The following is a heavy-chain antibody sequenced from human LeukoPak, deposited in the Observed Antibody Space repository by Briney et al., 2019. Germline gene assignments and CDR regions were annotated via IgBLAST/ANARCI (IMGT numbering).Heavy chain of an antibody. CDR1: GFTFSSYS. CDR2: TSSSSSYI. D-gene: IGHD3-3*01. CDR3: ARDSVSGRFLEWLLF. J-gene: IGHJ4*02. V-gene: IGHV3-21*01. Sequence: GGSLRLSCAASGFTFSSYSMNWVRQAPGKGLEWVSFTSSSSSYIYYADSVKGRFTISRDNAKNSLYPQMNSLRAEDTAVYYCARDSVSGRFLEWLLFGGQGTLVTVSS.